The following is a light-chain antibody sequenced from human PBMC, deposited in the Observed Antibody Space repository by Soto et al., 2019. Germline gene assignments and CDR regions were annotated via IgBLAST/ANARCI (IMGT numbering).Light chain of an antibody. V-gene: IGKV3-11*01. CDR2: DAS. CDR3: QQRAGWPPT. J-gene: IGKJ4*01. CDR1: QSLSSY. Sequence: EIVLTQSPATVSLSPGERATLSCWASQSLSSYLAWYQQKPGQAPRLLIYDASNRANGIPARFTGSGSGTDFTLTIGSLEPEDFAVYFCQQRAGWPPTFGGGTKVEIK.